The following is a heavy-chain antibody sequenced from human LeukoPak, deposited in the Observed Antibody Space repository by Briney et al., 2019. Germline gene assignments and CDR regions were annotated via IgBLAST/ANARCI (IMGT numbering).Heavy chain of an antibody. J-gene: IGHJ4*02. CDR1: GGSFSGYY. CDR3: AREQGDGYNRRYDY. CDR2: INHSGST. D-gene: IGHD5-24*01. V-gene: IGHV4-34*01. Sequence: TTSETLSLTCAVYGGSFSGYYWSWIRQPPGKGLEWIGEINHSGSTNYNPSLKSRVTISVDTSKNQFSLKLSSVTAADTAVYYCAREQGDGYNRRYDYWGQGTLVTVSS.